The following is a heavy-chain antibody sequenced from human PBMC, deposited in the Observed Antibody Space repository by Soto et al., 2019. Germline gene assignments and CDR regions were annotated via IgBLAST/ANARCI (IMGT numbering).Heavy chain of an antibody. D-gene: IGHD5-12*01. Sequence: QVQLVESGGGVVQPGRSLRLSCAASGFIFSTYGMNWVRQAPGKGLEWLSVISYAGNNRYYADYVKGRFTISRDNSKNTLWLQMDSLRAEDRAVYYCAKVLLLATITTVGDWGQGTLVTVSS. J-gene: IGHJ4*02. V-gene: IGHV3-30*18. CDR3: AKVLLLATITTVGD. CDR2: ISYAGNNR. CDR1: GFIFSTYG.